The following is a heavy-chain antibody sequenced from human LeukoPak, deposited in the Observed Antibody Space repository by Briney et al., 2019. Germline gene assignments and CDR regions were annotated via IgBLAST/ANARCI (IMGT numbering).Heavy chain of an antibody. V-gene: IGHV3-7*03. CDR1: GFTFSSYA. Sequence: PGGSLRLSCAASGFTFSSYAMSWVRQAPGKGLEWVANIKEDGSEKYYVDSVKGRFTISRDNAKNSLYLQMNSLRAEDTAVYYCARERGMDVWGKGTTVTVSS. CDR3: ARERGMDV. J-gene: IGHJ6*04. CDR2: IKEDGSEK.